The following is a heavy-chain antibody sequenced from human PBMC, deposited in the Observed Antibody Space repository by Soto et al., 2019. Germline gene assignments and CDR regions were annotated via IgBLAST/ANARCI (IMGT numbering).Heavy chain of an antibody. D-gene: IGHD3-22*01. CDR3: ARSLRKGPAYYYFSSRYPPLTIDI. J-gene: IGHJ6*02. CDR1: GYSFTSYD. V-gene: IGHV1-8*02. Sequence: DSVKVSCKACGYSFTSYDINWVRQATGQGIEWMGWMNPNSGNTGYAQKFQGRVTMTRNTSISTAYMELSSLRSEDTAVYYCARSLRKGPAYYYFSSRYPPLTIDICGQATMVTLS. CDR2: MNPNSGNT.